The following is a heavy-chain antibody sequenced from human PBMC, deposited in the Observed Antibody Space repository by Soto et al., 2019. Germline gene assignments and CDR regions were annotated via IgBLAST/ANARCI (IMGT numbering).Heavy chain of an antibody. CDR2: IGTAGDT. J-gene: IGHJ3*02. D-gene: IGHD2-21*02. CDR3: ARAFWQCGGDCYDAFDI. CDR1: GFTFSSYD. V-gene: IGHV3-13*01. Sequence: GGSLRLSCAASGFTFSSYDMHWVRHATGKGLEWVSAIGTAGDTYYPGSVKGRFTISRENAKNSLYLQMNSLRAGDTAVYYCARAFWQCGGDCYDAFDIWGQGTMVTVSS.